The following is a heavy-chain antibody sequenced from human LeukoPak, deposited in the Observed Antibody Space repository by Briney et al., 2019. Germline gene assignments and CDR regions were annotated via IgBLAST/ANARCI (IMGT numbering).Heavy chain of an antibody. Sequence: GGSLRLSCAASGLTVSSFAMSWVRQAPGKGLEWVSAISGSGGSTYYADSVKGRFTISRDNSKNTLFLQMNSLRAEDTAVYYCAKDRSCTGSSCNVGSWGQGTMVTVSS. D-gene: IGHD2-2*01. CDR3: AKDRSCTGSSCNVGS. J-gene: IGHJ3*01. CDR2: ISGSGGST. CDR1: GLTVSSFA. V-gene: IGHV3-23*01.